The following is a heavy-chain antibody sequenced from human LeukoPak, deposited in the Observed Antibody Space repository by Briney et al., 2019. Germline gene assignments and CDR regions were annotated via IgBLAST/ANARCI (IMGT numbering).Heavy chain of an antibody. CDR2: LHSGGDT. J-gene: IGHJ4*02. Sequence: GGSLRLSCAVCGFNARSNYMTWVRQAPGKGLEWVSVLHSGGDTYYADSVRGRFTISRDNSENMLFLQMNGLRADDSAIYYCARGKVYYYYDYWGQGTLVTVSS. V-gene: IGHV3-53*01. CDR1: GFNARSNY. CDR3: ARGKVYYYYDY. D-gene: IGHD5/OR15-5a*01.